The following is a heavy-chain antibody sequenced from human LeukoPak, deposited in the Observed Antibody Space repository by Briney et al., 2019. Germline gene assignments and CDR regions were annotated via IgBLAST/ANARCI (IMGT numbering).Heavy chain of an antibody. CDR1: GYTFTGYY. V-gene: IGHV1-2*02. D-gene: IGHD2-2*01. Sequence: GASVKVSCKASGYTFTGYYMHWVRQAPGQGLEWMGWINPNSGGTNYAQKFQGRVAMTRDTSISTAYMELSRLRSDDTAVYYCARVRGYCSSTSCYRPPDYWGQGTLVTVSS. CDR2: INPNSGGT. CDR3: ARVRGYCSSTSCYRPPDY. J-gene: IGHJ4*02.